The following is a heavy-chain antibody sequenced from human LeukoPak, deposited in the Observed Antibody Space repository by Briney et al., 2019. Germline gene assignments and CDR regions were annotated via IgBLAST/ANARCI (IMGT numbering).Heavy chain of an antibody. Sequence: PGGSLRLSCAASGFTFSSYWMHWVRQAPGKGLVWVSRINSGGSSTSYADSVKGRFTISRDNAKNTLYLQMNSLRAEDTAVYYCASTRRGGGNWFDPWGQGTLVTVSS. J-gene: IGHJ5*02. CDR1: GFTFSSYW. CDR2: INSGGSST. V-gene: IGHV3-74*01. D-gene: IGHD4-23*01. CDR3: ASTRRGGGNWFDP.